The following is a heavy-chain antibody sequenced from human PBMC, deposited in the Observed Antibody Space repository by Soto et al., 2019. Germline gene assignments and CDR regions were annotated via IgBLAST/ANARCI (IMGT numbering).Heavy chain of an antibody. CDR2: INHSGST. D-gene: IGHD2-2*02. CDR1: GGSFSGYY. J-gene: IGHJ4*02. CDR3: ARGPTYCSSKSCYTIRLFDY. Sequence: SETLSLTCAVYGGSFSGYYWSWIRQPPGKGLEWIGEINHSGSTNYNPSLKSRVTISVDTSKNQFSLKLSSVTAADTAVYYCARGPTYCSSKSCYTIRLFDYWGQGTPVTVSS. V-gene: IGHV4-34*01.